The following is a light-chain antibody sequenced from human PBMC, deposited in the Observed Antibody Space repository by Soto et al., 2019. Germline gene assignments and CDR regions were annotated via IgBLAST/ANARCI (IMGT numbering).Light chain of an antibody. CDR1: QSVNSN. CDR3: LQDYSSPLT. J-gene: IGKJ4*01. CDR2: DTS. Sequence: VTPSLATQSVSPGASAALSCRASQSVNSNLAWYQQKPGQAPRLLIYDTSSRATGVPARFSGSGSGTDFTLTISRLEPEDFAVYYCLQDYSSPLTFGRGTKVDIK. V-gene: IGKV3-15*01.